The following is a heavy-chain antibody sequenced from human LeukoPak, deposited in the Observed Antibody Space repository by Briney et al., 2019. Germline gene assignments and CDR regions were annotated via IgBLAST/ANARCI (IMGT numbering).Heavy chain of an antibody. D-gene: IGHD5-12*01. Sequence: ASVKVSCKASGYTFTSYAMNWVRQAPGQGLEWMGWINPDTGDTNFAQRFQGRVTMTRDTSINTAYMDLSSLTSDDTAVYYCAFLARTGARDWGQGTLVTVSS. CDR3: AFLARTGARD. V-gene: IGHV1-2*02. J-gene: IGHJ4*02. CDR1: GYTFTSYA. CDR2: INPDTGDT.